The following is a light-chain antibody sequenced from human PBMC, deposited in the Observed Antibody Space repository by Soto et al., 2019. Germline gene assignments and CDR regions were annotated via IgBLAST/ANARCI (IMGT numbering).Light chain of an antibody. CDR2: EAF. Sequence: EIVLTKSPATLSLSPGESATLSCRASKSVGSSLAWYQQRPGQAPRLLSYEAFIRATGIPARFSGSESGTDLTRTISSLEPEDFAVYYCQQRSNWPLTFGQGTRLEIK. J-gene: IGKJ5*01. CDR3: QQRSNWPLT. CDR1: KSVGSS. V-gene: IGKV3-11*01.